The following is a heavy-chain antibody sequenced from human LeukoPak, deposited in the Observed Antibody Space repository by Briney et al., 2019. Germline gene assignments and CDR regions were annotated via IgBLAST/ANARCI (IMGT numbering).Heavy chain of an antibody. CDR1: EVTFSSDW. V-gene: IGHV3-7*02. CDR3: ARHDGSNFGHPYYFDY. D-gene: IGHD1-26*01. CDR2: INQDGSEE. J-gene: IGHJ4*02. Sequence: PGGGLILSSGASEVTFSSDWMSCVRQAPREGGEGVARINQDGSEEDYADSVKCRFTISRDNAKNSLYRQRNSLRAEHRAVYYCARHDGSNFGHPYYFDYWGQRTLVTASS.